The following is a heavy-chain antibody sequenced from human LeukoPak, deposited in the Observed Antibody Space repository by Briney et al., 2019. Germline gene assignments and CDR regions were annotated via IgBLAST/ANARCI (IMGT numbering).Heavy chain of an antibody. CDR2: IIPIFGTA. CDR1: GGTFSSYA. CDR3: ARDAYGGSYFDY. J-gene: IGHJ4*02. D-gene: IGHD1-26*01. Sequence: GASVKVSCKASGGTFSSYAISWVRQAPGQGLEWMGGIIPIFGTANYAQKFQGRVTITADESTSTAYMELSSLRSEDTAVYYCARDAYGGSYFDYWGQGTLVTVSS. V-gene: IGHV1-69*13.